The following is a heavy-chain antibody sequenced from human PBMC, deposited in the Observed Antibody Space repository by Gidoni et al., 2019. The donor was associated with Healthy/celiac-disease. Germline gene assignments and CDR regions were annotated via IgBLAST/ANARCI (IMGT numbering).Heavy chain of an antibody. CDR2: ISGNSGSI. Sequence: EVQLVESGGGLVQPGRSLRLSCAASGFPFDDYAMHWVRQAPGKGLDWVSGISGNSGSIGYADSVKGRFTISRDNAKNSLYLQMNSLRAEDTALYYCAKGYSSSPTYFDYWGQGTLVTVSS. CDR3: AKGYSSSPTYFDY. CDR1: GFPFDDYA. D-gene: IGHD6-6*01. J-gene: IGHJ4*02. V-gene: IGHV3-9*01.